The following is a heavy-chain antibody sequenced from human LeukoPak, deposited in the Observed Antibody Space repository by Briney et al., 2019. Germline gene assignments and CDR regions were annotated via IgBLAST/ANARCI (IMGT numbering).Heavy chain of an antibody. CDR1: GDSVSSGGFY. CDR3: ARGFDSKSTYFDY. J-gene: IGHJ4*02. D-gene: IGHD5-12*01. Sequence: PSETLSLTCSVSGDSVSSGGFYWNWLRQPPGKGLEWIGYIYYSGSTKYNPSLKSRVTMSLDTSKKQFSLRLTSVTAADTAVYYCARGFDSKSTYFDYWGLGTLVTVSS. CDR2: IYYSGST. V-gene: IGHV4-61*08.